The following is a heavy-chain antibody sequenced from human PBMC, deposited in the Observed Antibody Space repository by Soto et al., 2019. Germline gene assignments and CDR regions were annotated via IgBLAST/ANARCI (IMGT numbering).Heavy chain of an antibody. CDR1: GFTFSSYA. CDR2: ISYDGSNK. Sequence: GGSLRLSCAASGFTFSSYAMHWVRQAPGKGLEWVAVISYDGSNKYYADSVKGRFTISRDNSKNTLYLQMNSLRAEDTAVYYCARDSDGDYYFDYWGQGTLVTVSS. V-gene: IGHV3-30-3*01. J-gene: IGHJ4*02. D-gene: IGHD4-17*01. CDR3: ARDSDGDYYFDY.